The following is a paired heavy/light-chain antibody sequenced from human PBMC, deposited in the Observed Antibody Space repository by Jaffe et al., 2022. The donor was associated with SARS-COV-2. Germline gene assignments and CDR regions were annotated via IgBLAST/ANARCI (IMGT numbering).Light chain of an antibody. CDR1: SSNIGAGSH. V-gene: IGLV1-40*01. Sequence: QSVLTQPPSVSGAPGQRVTISCSGGSSNIGAGSHVHWYQQLPGTAPKVVIYGDSYRPSGVPDRFSGSKSDASASLSISGLQAEDEADYYCQTYDISLSAWVFGGGTKVTVL. CDR2: GDS. CDR3: QTYDISLSAWV. J-gene: IGLJ3*02.
Heavy chain of an antibody. CDR1: GLSLNTNGVA. CDR2: IYWDDDK. Sequence: QITLKESGPTLVKPTQTLTLTCTLSGLSLNTNGVAVGWVRQPPGKALEWLALIYWDDDKRYSPSLKTRLTIAKDTSRNEVVLTMPNMDPVDTATYFCVKRGRFQEFDYWGRGTLVSVSS. J-gene: IGHJ4*02. D-gene: IGHD3-3*01. V-gene: IGHV2-5*02. CDR3: VKRGRFQEFDY.